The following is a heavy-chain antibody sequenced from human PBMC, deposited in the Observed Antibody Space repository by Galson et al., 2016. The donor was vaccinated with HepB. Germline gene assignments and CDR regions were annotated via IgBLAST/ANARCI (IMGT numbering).Heavy chain of an antibody. CDR2: ISWNSASM. Sequence: SLRLSCAASGFTFEYFDMHWVRQVPGKGLQWVSGISWNSASMDYADSVKGRFTISRDNAENALYLQINSLTTEDTALYYCVKDTRFALVAVSGTKRLSVFDAWGRGAMVTVSS. D-gene: IGHD6-19*01. CDR3: VKDTRFALVAVSGTKRLSVFDA. V-gene: IGHV3-9*01. J-gene: IGHJ3*01. CDR1: GFTFEYFD.